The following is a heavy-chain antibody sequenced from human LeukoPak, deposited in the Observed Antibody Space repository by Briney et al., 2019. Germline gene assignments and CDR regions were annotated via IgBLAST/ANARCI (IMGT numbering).Heavy chain of an antibody. V-gene: IGHV3-21*01. CDR3: ARDRSAAAAPFDY. J-gene: IGHJ4*02. CDR1: GFTFSSYS. CDR2: ISSSSSYI. D-gene: IGHD6-13*01. Sequence: PGGSLRLSCAASGFTFSSYSMNWVRQAPGKGLEWVSSISSSSSYIYYADSVKGRFTIPRDNAKNSLYLQMNSLGAEDTAVYYCARDRSAAAAPFDYWGQGTLVTVSS.